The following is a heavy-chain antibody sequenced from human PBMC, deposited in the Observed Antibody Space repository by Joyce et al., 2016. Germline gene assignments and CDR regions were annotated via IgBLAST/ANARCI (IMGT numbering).Heavy chain of an antibody. CDR2: SNVHNCNT. CDR1: GYIFTSYG. V-gene: IGHV1-18*01. CDR3: ARGNYSGWFDY. D-gene: IGHD6-19*01. J-gene: IGHJ4*02. Sequence: QVQLVQSGAEVKKPGASVKVSCKASGYIFTSYGINWIGKAPGQGLEWIGWSNVHNCNTKYAQKLQGRVTMTTDTSTSTAYMELRSLRSDDTAVYYWARGNYSGWFDYWGQGTLVTVSS.